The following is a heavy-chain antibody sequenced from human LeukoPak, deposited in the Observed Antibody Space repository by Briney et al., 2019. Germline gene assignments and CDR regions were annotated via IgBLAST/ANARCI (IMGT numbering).Heavy chain of an antibody. CDR2: ISSSSSYI. Sequence: GGSLRLSCAASGFTFSSYSMNWVRQAPGKGLEWGSSISSSSSYIYYADSVKGRFTISRDNAKNSLYLQMNSLRAEDTAVHYCARDISSSYYYYMDVWGKGTTVTVSS. CDR1: GFTFSSYS. J-gene: IGHJ6*03. D-gene: IGHD6-6*01. V-gene: IGHV3-21*01. CDR3: ARDISSSYYYYMDV.